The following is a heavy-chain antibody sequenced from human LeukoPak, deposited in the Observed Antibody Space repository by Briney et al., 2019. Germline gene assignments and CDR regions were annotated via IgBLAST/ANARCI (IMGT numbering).Heavy chain of an antibody. Sequence: GASVKVSCKASGDTFTSYGVSWVRQAPGQGLEWMGWISAYTGSTNYAQNLQGRITMTTDTSTSTAYMELRSLRSDDAAVYYCATQFWSGYSAPESWGQGTLVTVSS. D-gene: IGHD3-3*01. J-gene: IGHJ5*02. CDR1: GDTFTSYG. V-gene: IGHV1-18*01. CDR2: ISAYTGST. CDR3: ATQFWSGYSAPES.